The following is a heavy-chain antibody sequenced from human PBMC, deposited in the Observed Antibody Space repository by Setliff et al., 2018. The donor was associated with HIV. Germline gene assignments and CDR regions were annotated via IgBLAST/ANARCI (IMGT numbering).Heavy chain of an antibody. CDR3: AREVVPTSEYHTFDS. V-gene: IGHV1-18*04. CDR1: GYTFTNYG. J-gene: IGHJ4*02. D-gene: IGHD6-6*01. CDR2: ISGYNSDT. Sequence: ASVQVSCKASGYTFTNYGISWLRQAPGQGLEWMGWISGYNSDTKYAEKVQGRVTMTTDTSTGTAYMELRSLRSDDTAVYYCAREVVPTSEYHTFDSWGQGSLVTVSS.